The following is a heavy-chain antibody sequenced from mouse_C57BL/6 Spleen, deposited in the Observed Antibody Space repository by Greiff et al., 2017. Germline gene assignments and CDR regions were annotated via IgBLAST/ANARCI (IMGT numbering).Heavy chain of an antibody. D-gene: IGHD2-4*01. CDR2: IYPYNGVS. Sequence: VHVKQSGPELVKPGASVKISCKASGYSFTGYYMHWVKQSHGNILDWIGYIYPYNGVSSYNQKFKGKATLTVDKSSSTAYMELRSLTSEDSAVYYCAVIYYDYDGDYFDYWGQGTTLTVSS. CDR3: AVIYYDYDGDYFDY. V-gene: IGHV1-31*01. J-gene: IGHJ2*01. CDR1: GYSFTGYY.